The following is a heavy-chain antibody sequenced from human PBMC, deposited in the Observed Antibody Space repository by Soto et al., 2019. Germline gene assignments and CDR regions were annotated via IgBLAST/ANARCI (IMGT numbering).Heavy chain of an antibody. Sequence: ASVKVSCKASGYTFTGYYMHWVRQAPGQGLEWMGWINPNSGGTNYAQKFQGWVTMTRDTSISTAYMELSRLRSDDTAVYYCARGGSIVVVPAADYGMGVWVKGTKVTVAS. D-gene: IGHD2-2*01. CDR1: GYTFTGYY. CDR3: ARGGSIVVVPAADYGMGV. V-gene: IGHV1-2*04. J-gene: IGHJ6*04. CDR2: INPNSGGT.